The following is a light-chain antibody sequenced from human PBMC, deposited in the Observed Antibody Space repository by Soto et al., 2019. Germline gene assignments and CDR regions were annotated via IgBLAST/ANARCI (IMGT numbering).Light chain of an antibody. J-gene: IGKJ3*01. Sequence: ERVMTQSPAALSVSPGERATLSCRASQSVNSNLAWYQQKHGQAPRLLVYGASTRATGIPARFSGSGSGTEFTLTISSLQSEDFALYYCQQYNNWPRTSGPGTKVDIK. V-gene: IGKV3D-15*01. CDR3: QQYNNWPRT. CDR1: QSVNSN. CDR2: GAS.